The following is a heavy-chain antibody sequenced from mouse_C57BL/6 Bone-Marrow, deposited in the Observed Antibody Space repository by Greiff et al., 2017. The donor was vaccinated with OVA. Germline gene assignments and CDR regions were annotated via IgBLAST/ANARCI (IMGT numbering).Heavy chain of an antibody. Sequence: VQLKESGGGLVKPGGSLKLSCAASGFTFSSYAMSWVRQTPEKRLEWVATISDGGSYTYYPDNVKGRFTISRDNAKKNLYLQMSHLKSEDTARYYCARDNYGYFDYWGQGTTLTVSS. CDR1: GFTFSSYA. V-gene: IGHV5-4*01. CDR3: ARDNYGYFDY. J-gene: IGHJ2*01. D-gene: IGHD1-1*01. CDR2: ISDGGSYT.